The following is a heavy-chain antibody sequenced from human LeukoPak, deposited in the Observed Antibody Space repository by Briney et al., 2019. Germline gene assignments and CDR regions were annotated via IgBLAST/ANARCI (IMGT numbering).Heavy chain of an antibody. CDR1: GGSISSYY. Sequence: SATLSLTCTVSGGSISSYYWSWIRHPPGKGLEWIGYIYYSGSTNYTPSLKSRVTISVDTSKNQFSLKLSSVTAADTAVYYCARRDCTNGVCYADYWGQGTLVTVSS. J-gene: IGHJ4*02. CDR2: IYYSGST. D-gene: IGHD2-8*01. CDR3: ARRDCTNGVCYADY. V-gene: IGHV4-59*08.